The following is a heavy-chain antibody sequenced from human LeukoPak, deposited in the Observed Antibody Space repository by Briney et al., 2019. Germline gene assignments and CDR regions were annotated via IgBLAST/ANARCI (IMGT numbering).Heavy chain of an antibody. CDR3: AKDPYSYGSYFDY. D-gene: IGHD5-18*01. Sequence: GGSLRLSCAASGFTFSGCGMHWVRQAPGKGLEWVAFIWYDGRDKYYVDSVKGRFTISRDNSKNTLYLQMNSLRAEDTAMYYCAKDPYSYGSYFDYWGQGTLVSVSP. V-gene: IGHV3-30*02. CDR1: GFTFSGCG. J-gene: IGHJ4*02. CDR2: IWYDGRDK.